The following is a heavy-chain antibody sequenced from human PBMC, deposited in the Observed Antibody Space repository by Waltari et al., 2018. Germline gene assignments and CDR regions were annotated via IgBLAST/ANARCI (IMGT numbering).Heavy chain of an antibody. CDR2: IYYSGPT. J-gene: IGHJ6*02. V-gene: IGHV4-39*01. Sequence: QLQLQESGPGLVKPSETLSLTCTVSGGSISSSNYYWGWIRQPPGKGLEWIGSIYYSGPTYYNPSLKRRVTISVDTSENQFSLKLSSVTAADTAMYYCARQCKGYNYGLGDYYYYGMDVWGQGTTVTVSS. CDR1: GGSISSSNYY. CDR3: ARQCKGYNYGLGDYYYYGMDV. D-gene: IGHD5-18*01.